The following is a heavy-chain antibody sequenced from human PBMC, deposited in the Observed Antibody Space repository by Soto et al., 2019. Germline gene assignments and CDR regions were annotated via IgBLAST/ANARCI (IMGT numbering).Heavy chain of an antibody. J-gene: IGHJ3*02. CDR1: GYTFTSYY. CDR2: INPSGGST. V-gene: IGHV1-46*01. D-gene: IGHD3-9*01. CDR3: ARAYYDILTGVPSDAFDI. Sequence: ASVKVSCKESGYTFTSYYMHWVRQAPGQGLEWMGIINPSGGSTSYAQKFQGRVTMTRDTSTSTVYMELSSLRSEDTAVYYCARAYYDILTGVPSDAFDIWGQGTMVTVSS.